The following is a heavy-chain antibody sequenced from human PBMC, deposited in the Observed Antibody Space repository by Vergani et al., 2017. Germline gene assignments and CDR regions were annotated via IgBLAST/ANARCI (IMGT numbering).Heavy chain of an antibody. J-gene: IGHJ6*03. D-gene: IGHD1-7*01. CDR1: GFSLNTRGVS. V-gene: IGHV2-5*04. CDR2: IYWNDDQ. CDR3: VYRKNECGNTGGFYPFDCYYYMDV. Sequence: QITLKESGPTLVKPTQPLTLTCTFSGFSLNTRGVSVAWIRQPPGKALDWLALIYWNDDQHYSQSLNNRVTITKDTYKNQVVLTMTNMDYVDTGTYYCVYRKNECGNTGGFYPFDCYYYMDVWGKGTMVTVSS.